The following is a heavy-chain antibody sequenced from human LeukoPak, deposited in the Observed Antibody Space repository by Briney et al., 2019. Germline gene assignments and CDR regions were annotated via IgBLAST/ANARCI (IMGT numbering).Heavy chain of an antibody. CDR3: ASGGLVLDY. Sequence: GRSLRLSCAASGFTFSSYGMHWVRQAPGKGLEWVAVISYDGSNKYYADSVKGRFTIPRDNSKNTLYLQMNSLRAEDTAVYYCASGGLVLDYWGQGTLVTVSS. D-gene: IGHD3/OR15-3a*01. J-gene: IGHJ4*02. V-gene: IGHV3-30*03. CDR2: ISYDGSNK. CDR1: GFTFSSYG.